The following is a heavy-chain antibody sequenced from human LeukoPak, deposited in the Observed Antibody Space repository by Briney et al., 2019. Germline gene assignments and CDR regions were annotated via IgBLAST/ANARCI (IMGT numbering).Heavy chain of an antibody. D-gene: IGHD1-26*01. V-gene: IGHV3-21*01. CDR3: ARDSSGSYWGNDAFDI. J-gene: IGHJ3*02. CDR1: GFTFSSYS. Sequence: GGSLRLSCAASGFTFSSYSMNWVRQAPGKGLEWVSSISSSSSHIYYADSVKGRFTISRDNAKNSLYLQMNSLRAEDTAVYYCARDSSGSYWGNDAFDIWGQGTMVTVSS. CDR2: ISSSSSHI.